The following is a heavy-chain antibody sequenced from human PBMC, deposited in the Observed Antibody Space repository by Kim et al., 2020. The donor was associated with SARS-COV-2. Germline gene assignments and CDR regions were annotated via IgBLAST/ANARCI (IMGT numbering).Heavy chain of an antibody. Sequence: GGSLRLSCAASGFTFSSYGMHWVRQAPGKGLEWVAVISYDGSNKYYADSVKGRFTISRDNSKNTLYLQMNSLRAEDTAVYYCARTPHGYYDSSEGDYWGQGTLVTVSS. CDR1: GFTFSSYG. V-gene: IGHV3-30*03. CDR2: ISYDGSNK. CDR3: ARTPHGYYDSSEGDY. J-gene: IGHJ4*02. D-gene: IGHD3-22*01.